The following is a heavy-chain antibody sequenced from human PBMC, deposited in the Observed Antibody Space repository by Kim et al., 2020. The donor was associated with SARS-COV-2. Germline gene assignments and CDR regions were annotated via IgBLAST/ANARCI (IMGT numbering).Heavy chain of an antibody. CDR2: IKSKTDGGTT. CDR1: GFTFSNAW. J-gene: IGHJ6*02. Sequence: GGSLRLSCAASGFTFSNAWMSWVRQAPGKGLEWVGRIKSKTDGGTTDYAAPVKGRFTISRDDSKNTLYLQMNSLKTEDTAVYYCTTEGYYYDSSGYWLRGYYYCMDVWGQGTTVTVSS. D-gene: IGHD3-22*01. V-gene: IGHV3-15*01. CDR3: TTEGYYYDSSGYWLRGYYYCMDV.